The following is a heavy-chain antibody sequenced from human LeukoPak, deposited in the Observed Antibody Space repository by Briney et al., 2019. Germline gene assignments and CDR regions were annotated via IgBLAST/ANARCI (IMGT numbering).Heavy chain of an antibody. D-gene: IGHD1-1*01. CDR3: AKTGTTGTTVSFDY. CDR1: GFTFSSYA. V-gene: IGHV3-23*01. J-gene: IGHJ4*02. CDR2: ISGSGGST. Sequence: PGGTLRLSCAASGFTFSSYAMSWVRQAPGKGLEWVSAISGSGGSTYYADSVKGRVTIFRDNSKNTLYLQMNSLRAEATAVYYCAKTGTTGTTVSFDYWGQGTLVTVSS.